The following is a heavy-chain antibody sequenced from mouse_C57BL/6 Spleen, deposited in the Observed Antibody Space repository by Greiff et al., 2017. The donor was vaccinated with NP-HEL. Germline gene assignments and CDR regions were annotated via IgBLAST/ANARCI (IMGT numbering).Heavy chain of an antibody. D-gene: IGHD1-1*01. J-gene: IGHJ3*01. CDR3: TRCYYGSDGFAY. V-gene: IGHV1-15*01. CDR1: GYTFTDYE. Sequence: QVQLQQSGAELVRPGASVTLSCKASGYTFTDYEMHWVKQTPVHGLEWIGAIDPETGGTAYNQKFKGKAILTADKSSSTAYMELRSLTSEDSAVYYCTRCYYGSDGFAYWGQGTLVTVSA. CDR2: IDPETGGT.